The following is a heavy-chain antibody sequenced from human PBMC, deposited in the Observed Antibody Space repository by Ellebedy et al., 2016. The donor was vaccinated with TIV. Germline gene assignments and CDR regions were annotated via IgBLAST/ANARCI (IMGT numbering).Heavy chain of an antibody. V-gene: IGHV3-23*01. CDR2: ISGSGGST. D-gene: IGHD5-12*01. Sequence: GESLKISCAASGFTLRSYAMSWVRQAPGQGLEWVSSISGSGGSTYYADSVKGRFTISRDNSKNTLYLQMNSLRAEATAVYYCEKNYSGLRGLDDWGQGTTVTVSS. J-gene: IGHJ6*02. CDR1: GFTLRSYA. CDR3: EKNYSGLRGLDD.